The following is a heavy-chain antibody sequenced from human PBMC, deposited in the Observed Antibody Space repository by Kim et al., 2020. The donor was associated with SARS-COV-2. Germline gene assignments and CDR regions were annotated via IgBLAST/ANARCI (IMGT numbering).Heavy chain of an antibody. J-gene: IGHJ3*02. CDR3: AKAIVSTVGASDI. CDR2: ISGSGSNT. D-gene: IGHD5-12*01. Sequence: GGSLRLSCAASGFTFRNSGMNWARQAPGTGLEWLSHISGSGSNTYYADSVRGRFTISRDDSKNTLYLQMNSLRADDKAVYYCAKAIVSTVGASDIWGQGT. CDR1: GFTFRNSG. V-gene: IGHV3-23*01.